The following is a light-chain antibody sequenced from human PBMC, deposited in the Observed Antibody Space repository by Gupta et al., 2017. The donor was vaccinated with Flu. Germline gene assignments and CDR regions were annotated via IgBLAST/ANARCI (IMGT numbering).Light chain of an antibody. CDR3: LLSYSGAVH. CDR1: TGAVASGHY. CDR2: DIN. J-gene: IGLJ2*01. Sequence: STGAVASGHYPSWFQQKPGQAPMTLIYDINNQPSGAPARFSGSLLGGKAALTLSGAQADDEAEYYCLLSYSGAVHFGGGTKLTVL. V-gene: IGLV7-46*01.